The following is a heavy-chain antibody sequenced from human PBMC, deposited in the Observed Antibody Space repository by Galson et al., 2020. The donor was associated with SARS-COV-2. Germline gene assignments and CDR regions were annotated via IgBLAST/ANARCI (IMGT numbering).Heavy chain of an antibody. CDR2: IYHSGNT. V-gene: IGHV4-38-2*02. CDR3: ASPMIPFGEVMITHFDY. Sequence: SETLSLTCTVSPYSINNGYYWGWIRQPPGKGLEWIGTIYHSGNTYYNPSLTSPVTISADTSKNQISLKLSSVTAADTAVYYGASPMIPFGEVMITHFDYWGQGTLVTVSS. D-gene: IGHD3-16*01. J-gene: IGHJ4*02. CDR1: PYSINNGYY.